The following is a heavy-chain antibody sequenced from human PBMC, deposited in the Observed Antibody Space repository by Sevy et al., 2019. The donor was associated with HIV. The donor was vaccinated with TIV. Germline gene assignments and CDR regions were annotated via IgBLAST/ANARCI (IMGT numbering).Heavy chain of an antibody. CDR3: AKEGPGYNYDSSGYFPS. CDR1: GFSFSTYA. V-gene: IGHV3-23*01. CDR2: ISGSGSNT. D-gene: IGHD3-22*01. Sequence: GGSLRLSCAASGFSFSTYAMTWVRQAPGKGLEWVSAISGSGSNTYNADSVKGRFTISRDNSKNTLYLQMTSLTAEDTAVYYCAKEGPGYNYDSSGYFPSWGQGTLVTVSS. J-gene: IGHJ4*02.